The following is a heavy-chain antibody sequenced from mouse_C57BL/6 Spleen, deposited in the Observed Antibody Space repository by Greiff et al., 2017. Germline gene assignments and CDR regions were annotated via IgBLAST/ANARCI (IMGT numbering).Heavy chain of an antibody. Sequence: QVQLQQSGAELVRPGTSVKMSCKASGYTFTTYWIGWVKQSPGHSLEWIGNIYPGDGYTKYNEKFKGKATLTADKSSSTAYMEFSSLTSEDSAIYYCARGVNWAFDYWGQGTTLTVSS. V-gene: IGHV1-63*01. D-gene: IGHD4-1*01. CDR1: GYTFTTYW. J-gene: IGHJ2*01. CDR3: ARGVNWAFDY. CDR2: IYPGDGYT.